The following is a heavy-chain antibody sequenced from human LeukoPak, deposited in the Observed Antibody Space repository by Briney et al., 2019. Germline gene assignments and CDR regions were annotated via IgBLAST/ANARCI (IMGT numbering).Heavy chain of an antibody. CDR2: INHSGST. CDR1: GGSFSGYY. J-gene: IGHJ4*02. Sequence: SQTLSLTCAVYGGSFSGYYWSWIRQPPGKGLEWIGEINHSGSTNYNPSLKSRVTISVDTTKNQFSLKLSSVTAADTAVYYCARDDYWGQGTLVTVSS. CDR3: ARDDY. V-gene: IGHV4-34*01.